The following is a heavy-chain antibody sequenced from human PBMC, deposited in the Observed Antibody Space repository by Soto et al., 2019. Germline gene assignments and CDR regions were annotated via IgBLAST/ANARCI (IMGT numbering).Heavy chain of an antibody. V-gene: IGHV3-30*03. CDR1: GFTFSSYG. D-gene: IGHD3-10*01. Sequence: GGSLRLSCAASGFTFSSYGMHWVRQAPGKGLEWVAVISYDGSNKYYADSVKGRFTISRDNSKNTLYLQMNSLRAEDTAVYYCEWFGALRNYWGQGTLVTSPQ. J-gene: IGHJ4*02. CDR2: ISYDGSNK. CDR3: EWFGALRNY.